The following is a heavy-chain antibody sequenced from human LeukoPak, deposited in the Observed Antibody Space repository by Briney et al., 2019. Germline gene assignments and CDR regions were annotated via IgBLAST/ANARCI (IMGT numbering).Heavy chain of an antibody. J-gene: IGHJ4*02. D-gene: IGHD3-3*01. CDR3: AKDPNPLYDLWSGYK. CDR2: IGGRDDRT. Sequence: GGSLRLSCATSGFTFTGHTMTWFRQAPGKGLEWFSIIGGRDDRTYYADYVEGRFAISRDTSKNILYLQMNSLRAEDTAVYYCAKDPNPLYDLWSGYKWGQGTLVTVSS. CDR1: GFTFTGHT. V-gene: IGHV3-23*01.